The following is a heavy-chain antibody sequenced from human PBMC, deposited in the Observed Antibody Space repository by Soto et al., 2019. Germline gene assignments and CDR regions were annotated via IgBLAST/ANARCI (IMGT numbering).Heavy chain of an antibody. V-gene: IGHV3-23*01. CDR1: GFTFSNYA. CDR2: ITSTGGYT. CDR3: AKGRGYSKDAMDV. Sequence: EVQLLESGGGLVQPGGSLRLSCAASGFTFSNYAMSWVRQAAGQGLEWVSTITSTGGYTYYADSVKGRFTISRDNSKNPLHLQVNSLRAEDAAVYYCAKGRGYSKDAMDVWGQGTTVTVSS. J-gene: IGHJ6*02. D-gene: IGHD4-4*01.